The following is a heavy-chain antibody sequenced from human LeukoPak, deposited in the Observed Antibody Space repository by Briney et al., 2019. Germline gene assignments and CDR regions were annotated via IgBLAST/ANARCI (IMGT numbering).Heavy chain of an antibody. V-gene: IGHV1-69*10. CDR3: ASSIGDGSSWYGGYYYYGMDV. Sequence: VASVKVAWKVAGRTLGSYAIRWVRQAAREVREWMGGIITILGIAMYAQQFQGRVTITADKSTSTAYMELSSLRSEDTAVYYCASSIGDGSSWYGGYYYYGMDVWGQGTAVTVSS. CDR1: GRTLGSYA. J-gene: IGHJ6*02. D-gene: IGHD6-13*01. CDR2: IITILGIA.